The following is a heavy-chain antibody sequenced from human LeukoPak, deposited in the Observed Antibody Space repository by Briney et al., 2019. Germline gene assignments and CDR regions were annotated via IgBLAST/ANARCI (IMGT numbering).Heavy chain of an antibody. J-gene: IGHJ4*02. CDR2: INAGNGNT. CDR1: GYTFTSYA. Sequence: ASVKVSCKASGYTFTSYAMHWVRQAPGQRLEWMGWINAGNGNTKYSQEFQGRVTITRDTSASTAYMELSSLRSEDTAVYYCARDAWGWDNSDYYHPVNYFDYWGQGTLVTVSS. D-gene: IGHD3-22*01. V-gene: IGHV1-3*03. CDR3: ARDAWGWDNSDYYHPVNYFDY.